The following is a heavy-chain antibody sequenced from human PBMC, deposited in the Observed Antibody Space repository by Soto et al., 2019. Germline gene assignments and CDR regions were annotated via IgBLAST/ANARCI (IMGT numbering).Heavy chain of an antibody. V-gene: IGHV1-69*13. CDR1: GGTFSSYA. Sequence: SVKVSCKASGGTFSSYAISWVREAPGQGLEWMGGIIPIFGTANYAQKFQGRVTITADESTSTAYMELSSLRSEDTAVYYCARDCSSTSCPDASGMDVWGQGTTVTVSS. D-gene: IGHD2-2*01. CDR3: ARDCSSTSCPDASGMDV. J-gene: IGHJ6*02. CDR2: IIPIFGTA.